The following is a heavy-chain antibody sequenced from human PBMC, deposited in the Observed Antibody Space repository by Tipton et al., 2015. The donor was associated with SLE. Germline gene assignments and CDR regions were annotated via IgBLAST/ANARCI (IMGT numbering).Heavy chain of an antibody. D-gene: IGHD3-3*01. Sequence: TLSLTCTVSGDSISNLNDFWGWIRQPPGKGLEWIGSIYSTGTTYFNASLRGRVTMSIDTSTNQFSLRLASVTAADTAVYYCARLVHDYGFWSGSQFWFDPWGQGTLVIVSS. CDR1: GDSISNLNDF. J-gene: IGHJ5*02. CDR3: ARLVHDYGFWSGSQFWFDP. V-gene: IGHV4-39*01. CDR2: IYSTGTT.